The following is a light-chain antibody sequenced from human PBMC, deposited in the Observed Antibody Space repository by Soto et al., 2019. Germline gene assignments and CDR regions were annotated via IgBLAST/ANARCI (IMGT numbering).Light chain of an antibody. CDR3: ETWGINTWV. V-gene: IGLV4-60*03. Sequence: QSVLTQPSSASAALGSSIKLAGALSGGHTSYRVAWHQQQPGKAPRLLMKGDQSGAYDRGTGIPERFSASRYGADRYLTISNLQSEDEADYFCETWGINTWVFGGGTKLTVL. J-gene: IGLJ3*02. CDR1: GGHTSYR. CDR2: GDQSGAY.